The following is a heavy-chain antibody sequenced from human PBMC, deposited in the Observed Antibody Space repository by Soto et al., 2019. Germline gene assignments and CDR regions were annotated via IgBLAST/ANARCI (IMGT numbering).Heavy chain of an antibody. J-gene: IGHJ6*02. D-gene: IGHD3-3*01. CDR1: GYSFTNYW. Sequence: PGESLKISCKGSGYSFTNYWIGWVRQMPGKGLEWMGIIYPDDSDTRYSPSFQGQVSISADKSISTAYLQWSSLKASDTAMYYCARAGVEFWSGYYYYYGMDVWGQGTTVTVSS. V-gene: IGHV5-51*01. CDR3: ARAGVEFWSGYYYYYGMDV. CDR2: IYPDDSDT.